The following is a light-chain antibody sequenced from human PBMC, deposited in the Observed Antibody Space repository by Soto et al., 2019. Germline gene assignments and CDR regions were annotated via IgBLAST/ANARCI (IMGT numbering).Light chain of an antibody. CDR2: GNS. CDR1: SSNIGAGYD. Sequence: QSALTQPPSVSGAPGQMVTISCTGSSSNIGAGYDVHWYQQLPGTAPKLLIYGNSNRPSGVPDRFSGSKSGTSASLAITGLQAEDEADYYCQSYDSSLYVFGTGTKVTVL. J-gene: IGLJ1*01. V-gene: IGLV1-40*01. CDR3: QSYDSSLYV.